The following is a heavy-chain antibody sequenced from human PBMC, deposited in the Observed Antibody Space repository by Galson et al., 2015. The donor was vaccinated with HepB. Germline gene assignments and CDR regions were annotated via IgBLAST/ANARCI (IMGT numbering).Heavy chain of an antibody. J-gene: IGHJ4*02. D-gene: IGHD6-13*01. V-gene: IGHV3-73*01. CDR1: GFTFSGSA. Sequence: SLRLSCAASGFTFSGSAIHWVRQASGRGPEWIGHIRSKATNYAALYVPLLKGRLTISRDDSKNMAYPHMRSLKTDDTAVYYCVRSGDFSGYSSRWGQGTLVTVSS. CDR2: IRSKATNYAA. CDR3: VRSGDFSGYSSR.